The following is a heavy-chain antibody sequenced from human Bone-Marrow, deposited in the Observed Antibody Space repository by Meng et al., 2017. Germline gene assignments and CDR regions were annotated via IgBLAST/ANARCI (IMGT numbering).Heavy chain of an antibody. D-gene: IGHD2/OR15-2a*01. CDR1: GFTVSSNY. CDR2: ISSSGTTI. J-gene: IGHJ4*02. V-gene: IGHV3-11*04. Sequence: GESLKISCAASGFTVSSNYMSWVRQAPGKGLEWVSYISSSGTTIYYADSVKGRFTISRDNAKNSLYLQMNSLRAEDTAVYYCARDRDRQNAARFDYWGQGTLVTVSS. CDR3: ARDRDRQNAARFDY.